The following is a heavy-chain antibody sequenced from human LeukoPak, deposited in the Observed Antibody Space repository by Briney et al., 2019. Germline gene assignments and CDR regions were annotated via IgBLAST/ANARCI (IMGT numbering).Heavy chain of an antibody. J-gene: IGHJ4*02. Sequence: ASVKVSCKASGYTFTSYDINWVRQATGQGLEWMGWMNPNSGNTGYAQKFQGRVTMTRNTSTSTAYMELSSLRSEDTAVYYCARGPIAEDYFDYWGQGTLVTVSS. CDR3: ARGPIAEDYFDY. V-gene: IGHV1-8*01. CDR1: GYTFTSYD. CDR2: MNPNSGNT. D-gene: IGHD6-13*01.